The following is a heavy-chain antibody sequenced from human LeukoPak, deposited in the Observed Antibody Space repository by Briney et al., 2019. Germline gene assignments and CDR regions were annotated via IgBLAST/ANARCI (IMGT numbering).Heavy chain of an antibody. CDR1: GYIFTNYW. D-gene: IGHD6-19*01. CDR2: IYPGDSDT. CDR3: ARQGAVARFDY. V-gene: IGHV5-51*01. J-gene: IGHJ4*02. Sequence: GESLKVSCKGSGYIFTNYWIGWVRQTPGKGLEWMGIIYPGDSDTRYSPSFQGQVTISADRSISTAYLQWSSLKASDTAMYYCARQGAVARFDYWGQGTLVTVSS.